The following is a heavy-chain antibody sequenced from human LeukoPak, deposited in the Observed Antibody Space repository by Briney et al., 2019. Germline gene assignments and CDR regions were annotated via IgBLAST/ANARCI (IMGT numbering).Heavy chain of an antibody. D-gene: IGHD1-26*01. Sequence: YPSETLSLTCTVSGVSVTNYYWAWIRQPAGKGLEWIGRMYISGSTNYNPSLKSRVTISIDKTKNEFSLRLRSVTAADTAVCYCARDYLVGAPLDSWGQGTLVTVSP. V-gene: IGHV4-4*07. CDR2: MYISGST. J-gene: IGHJ4*02. CDR3: ARDYLVGAPLDS. CDR1: GVSVTNYY.